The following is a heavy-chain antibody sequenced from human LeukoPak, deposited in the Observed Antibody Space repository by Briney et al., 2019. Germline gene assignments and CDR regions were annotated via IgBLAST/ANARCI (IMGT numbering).Heavy chain of an antibody. D-gene: IGHD6-13*01. CDR3: ARDNRSSWYCWFDP. Sequence: ASVKVSCKASGYTFTSYAMNWVRQAPGQGLEWMGWINTNTGNPTYAQGFTGRFVFSLDTSVSTAYLQISSLKAEDTAVYYCARDNRSSWYCWFDPWGQGTLVTVSS. J-gene: IGHJ5*02. CDR2: INTNTGNP. CDR1: GYTFTSYA. V-gene: IGHV7-4-1*02.